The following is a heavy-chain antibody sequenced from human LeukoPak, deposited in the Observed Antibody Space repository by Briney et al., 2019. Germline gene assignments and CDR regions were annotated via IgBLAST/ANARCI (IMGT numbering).Heavy chain of an antibody. CDR3: AKRPHDYFCFDY. CDR2: ISASGDIS. CDR1: GFTFSSYA. J-gene: IGHJ4*02. V-gene: IGHV3-23*01. Sequence: PGGSLRLSCAASGFTFSSYAMSWVRQAPGKGLEWVSAISASGDISKYADSVKGRFTISRDNSKNTLYLQMNSLRAEDTAVYYCAKRPHDYFCFDYWGQGTLVTVSS. D-gene: IGHD2/OR15-2a*01.